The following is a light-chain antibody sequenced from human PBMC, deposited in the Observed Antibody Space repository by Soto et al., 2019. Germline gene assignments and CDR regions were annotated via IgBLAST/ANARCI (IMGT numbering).Light chain of an antibody. Sequence: QSVLTQPASVSGSPGQSITISCTGTNSDVGGYNYVSWYQQHPGKAPKLMIYEVTSRPLGVSNRFSGSKSGNTASLTISGLQAEDEADYYCSSYTSTTTVVFGGGT. J-gene: IGLJ3*02. CDR2: EVT. V-gene: IGLV2-14*01. CDR3: SSYTSTTTVV. CDR1: NSDVGGYNY.